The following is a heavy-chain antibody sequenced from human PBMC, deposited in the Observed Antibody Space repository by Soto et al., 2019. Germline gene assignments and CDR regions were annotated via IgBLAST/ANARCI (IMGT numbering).Heavy chain of an antibody. J-gene: IGHJ4*02. CDR1: GYTFTSHG. V-gene: IGHV1-18*04. CDR3: ASWAGQNSEFGGPFDY. Sequence: ASVKVSCKASGYTFTSHGISWVRQAPGQGREWMGWISGYNGNTNYAQKLQGRVTMTTDTSTSTAYMELRSLRSEDTAVYYCASWAGQNSEFGGPFDYWGQGNRVTVSS. CDR2: ISGYNGNT. D-gene: IGHD2-15*01.